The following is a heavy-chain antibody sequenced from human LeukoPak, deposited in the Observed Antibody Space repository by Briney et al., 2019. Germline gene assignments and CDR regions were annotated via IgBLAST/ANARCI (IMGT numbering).Heavy chain of an antibody. J-gene: IGHJ4*02. V-gene: IGHV3-23*01. CDR3: AKTDLGIVPAAKIDY. CDR1: GFTFSTYA. Sequence: GGSLRLSCAASGFTFSTYAMSWVRQAPGKGLEWVSGISGSGGTIFYADSVKGRFTISRDNSKNTLNLQMNSLRAEDTAVYYCAKTDLGIVPAAKIDYWGQGTLVTVSS. D-gene: IGHD2-2*01. CDR2: ISGSGGTI.